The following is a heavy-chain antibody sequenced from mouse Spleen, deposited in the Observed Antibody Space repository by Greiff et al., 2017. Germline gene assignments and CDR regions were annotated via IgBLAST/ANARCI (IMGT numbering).Heavy chain of an antibody. J-gene: IGHJ2*01. Sequence: QVQLQQPGAELVKPGASVKLSCKASGYTFTSYWMHWVKQRPGQGLEWIGMIHPNSGSTNYNEKFKSKATLTVDKSSSTAYMQLSSLTSEDSAVYYCATDYDYSMCFDYWGQGTTLTVSS. D-gene: IGHD2-4*01. CDR1: GYTFTSYW. CDR2: IHPNSGST. V-gene: IGHV1-64*01. CDR3: ATDYDYSMCFDY.